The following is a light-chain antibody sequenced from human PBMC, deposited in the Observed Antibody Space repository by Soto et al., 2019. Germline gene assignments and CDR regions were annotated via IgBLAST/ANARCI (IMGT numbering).Light chain of an antibody. CDR2: SAS. V-gene: IGKV3-20*01. Sequence: KQSAASLCVSPGGRATLSCRARQDLXKKFGWYQHKPGQAPRFLXDSASSRATGIPDRLSGSGSGTDFTLTISRLEPEDFAVYYCQQYGNATYTFGQGTKVDIK. J-gene: IGKJ2*01. CDR3: QQYGNATYT. CDR1: QDLXKK.